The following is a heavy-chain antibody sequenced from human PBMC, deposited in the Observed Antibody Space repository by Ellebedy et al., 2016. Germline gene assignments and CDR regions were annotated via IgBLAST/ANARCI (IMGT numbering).Heavy chain of an antibody. CDR2: IYYSGST. CDR3: ARDRGSGQYSDY. Sequence: SETLSLTCSVSGDSTTTYYWSWIRQPPGKGLEWIGYIYYSGSTNYNPSLKSRVTISVDTSKNQFSLNLSSVTAADTAVYYCARDRGSGQYSDYWGQGTLVTASS. D-gene: IGHD3-16*01. CDR1: GDSTTTYY. V-gene: IGHV4-59*12. J-gene: IGHJ4*02.